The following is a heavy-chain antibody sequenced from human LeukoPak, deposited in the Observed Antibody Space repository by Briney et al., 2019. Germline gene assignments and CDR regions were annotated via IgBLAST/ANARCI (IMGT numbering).Heavy chain of an antibody. Sequence: SETLSLTCTVSGGSISTYYWSWIRQPAGKGLEWIGRFYTSGNSYYNPSLKSRVTMSVDTSKNQFSLKLSSVTAADTAVYYCARLSTVTTSFDYWGQGTLVTVSS. J-gene: IGHJ4*02. V-gene: IGHV4-4*07. D-gene: IGHD4-17*01. CDR2: FYTSGNS. CDR1: GGSISTYY. CDR3: ARLSTVTTSFDY.